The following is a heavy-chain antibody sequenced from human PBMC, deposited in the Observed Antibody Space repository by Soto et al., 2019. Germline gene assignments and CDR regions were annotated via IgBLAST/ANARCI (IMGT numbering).Heavy chain of an antibody. Sequence: GSMRPSCAAAGFTYSIYTMNWVRQAPGKGLEWVSSIRSSRSFIYYADSVKGRFTLSRDNSKNSLYLQMNSSRDEDMAMYYCARGKKFYCTKGVCPRGGDYWGQGTLVTVSS. D-gene: IGHD2-8*01. CDR1: GFTYSIYT. J-gene: IGHJ4*02. CDR3: ARGKKFYCTKGVCPRGGDY. V-gene: IGHV3-21*01. CDR2: IRSSRSFI.